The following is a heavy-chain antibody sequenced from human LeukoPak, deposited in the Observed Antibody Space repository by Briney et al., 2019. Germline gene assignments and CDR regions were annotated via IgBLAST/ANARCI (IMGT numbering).Heavy chain of an antibody. CDR1: GFTFSSYG. J-gene: IGHJ4*02. V-gene: IGHV3-33*01. CDR3: ARDPVPGIAAAGTH. Sequence: GRSLRLSCAASGFTFSSYGMHWVRQAPGKGLEWVAVIWYDGSNKYYADSVKGRFTISRDNAKNSLYLQMNSLRAEDTAVYYCARDPVPGIAAAGTHWGQGTLVTVSS. CDR2: IWYDGSNK. D-gene: IGHD6-13*01.